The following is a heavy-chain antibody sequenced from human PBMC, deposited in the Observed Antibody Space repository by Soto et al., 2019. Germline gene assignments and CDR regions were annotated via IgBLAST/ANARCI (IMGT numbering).Heavy chain of an antibody. Sequence: SETLSLTCAVYGGSLSAYYWSWIRQPPGKGLEWIGEIDPSGTTNYNPSLKSRVTISVDTSKNQFSLKLSSVTAADTAVYHCALAPAAHILHWGQGTLVTVSS. D-gene: IGHD2-2*01. CDR1: GGSLSAYY. V-gene: IGHV4-34*01. J-gene: IGHJ1*01. CDR2: IDPSGTT. CDR3: ALAPAAHILH.